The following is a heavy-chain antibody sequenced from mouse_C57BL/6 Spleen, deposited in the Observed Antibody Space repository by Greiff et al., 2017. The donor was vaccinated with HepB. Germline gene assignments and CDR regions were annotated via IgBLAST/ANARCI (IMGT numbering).Heavy chain of an antibody. Sequence: QVQLQQSGPELVKPGASVKISCKASGYSFTSYYIHWVKQRPGQGLEWIGWIYPGSGNTKYNEKFKGKATLTADTSSSTAYMQLSSLTSEDSAVYYCARSYDQGAMDYWGQGTSVTVSS. J-gene: IGHJ4*01. D-gene: IGHD2-12*01. CDR1: GYSFTSYY. CDR2: IYPGSGNT. CDR3: ARSYDQGAMDY. V-gene: IGHV1-66*01.